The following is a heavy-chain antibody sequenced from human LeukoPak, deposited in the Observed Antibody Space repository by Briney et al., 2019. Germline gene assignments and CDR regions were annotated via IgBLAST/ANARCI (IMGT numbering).Heavy chain of an antibody. D-gene: IGHD4-17*01. CDR2: INHSGST. V-gene: IGHV4-34*01. Sequence: PSETLSLTCAVYGGSFSGYYWSWIRQPPGKGLEWIGEINHSGSTNYNPSLKSRVTISVDTSKNQFSLKLSSVTAAGTAMYYCARGGAYGDYFDYWGQGTLVTVSS. CDR1: GGSFSGYY. CDR3: ARGGAYGDYFDY. J-gene: IGHJ4*02.